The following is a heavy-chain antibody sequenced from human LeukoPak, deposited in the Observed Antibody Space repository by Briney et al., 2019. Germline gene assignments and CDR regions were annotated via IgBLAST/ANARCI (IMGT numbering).Heavy chain of an antibody. CDR1: GFTFDDYA. J-gene: IGHJ4*02. D-gene: IGHD1-26*01. V-gene: IGHV3-9*01. Sequence: GRSLRLSCAASGFTFDDYAMHWVRQAPGKGLEWVSGISWNSGSIGYADSVKGRFTISRDNAKNPLYLQMNSLRAEDTALYYCAKETSIVGATKAFDYWGQGTLVTVSS. CDR2: ISWNSGSI. CDR3: AKETSIVGATKAFDY.